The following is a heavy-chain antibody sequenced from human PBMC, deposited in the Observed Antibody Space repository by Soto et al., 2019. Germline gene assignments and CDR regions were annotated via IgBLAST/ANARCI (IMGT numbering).Heavy chain of an antibody. V-gene: IGHV3-23*01. J-gene: IGHJ4*02. CDR2: ISGSGGAT. CDR1: GFTFSGYG. D-gene: IGHD2-2*01. Sequence: GGSLRLSGAASGFTFSGYGMSWVRHAPGKGLVWVSAISGSGGATYYADSVKGRFTISRDNSKNTLHLQVNSLRAEDTAVYYCAKDVAFTPAATFDFWGQGTLVTVSS. CDR3: AKDVAFTPAATFDF.